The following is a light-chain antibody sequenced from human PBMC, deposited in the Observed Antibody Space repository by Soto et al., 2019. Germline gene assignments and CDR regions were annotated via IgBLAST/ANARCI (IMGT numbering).Light chain of an antibody. CDR3: AAWDDSVNGYV. CDR2: YDD. Sequence: QSVLAQPPAVSEAPRQKVTISCSGSSSHIGHHGVNWYQQLPAKAPKLLIYYDDLLSSGVSDRFSGSKSGTSASLAISALQSEDEADYYCAAWDDSVNGYVFGIGNKVTVL. CDR1: SSHIGHHG. V-gene: IGLV1-36*01. J-gene: IGLJ1*01.